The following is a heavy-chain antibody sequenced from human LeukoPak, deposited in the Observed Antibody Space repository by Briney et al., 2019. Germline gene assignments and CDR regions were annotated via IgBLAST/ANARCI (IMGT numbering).Heavy chain of an antibody. J-gene: IGHJ6*03. CDR3: AASIAAPDSWYYMDV. V-gene: IGHV4-39*07. D-gene: IGHD6-13*01. CDR2: IYYSGST. CDR1: GGSISSSSYY. Sequence: PSETLSLTCTVSGGSISSSSYYWGWIRQPPGKGLEWIGSIYYSGSTYYNPSLKSRVTISVDTSKNQFSLKLSSMTAADTAVYYCAASIAAPDSWYYMDVWGKGTTVTVSS.